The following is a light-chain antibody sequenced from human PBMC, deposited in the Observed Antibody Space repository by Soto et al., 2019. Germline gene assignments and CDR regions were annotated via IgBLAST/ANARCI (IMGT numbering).Light chain of an antibody. CDR2: AAS. J-gene: IGKJ4*01. CDR3: QQYNTHS. V-gene: IGKV1-9*01. CDR1: QGISSF. Sequence: IQLTQSPSSLSASVGDSVTITCRASQGISSFLAWYQQKPGKAPKLLIYAASTLQSGVPSRFSGSGSGTEFTLTITSLQSDDFATYYCQQYNTHSFGGGTKVDIK.